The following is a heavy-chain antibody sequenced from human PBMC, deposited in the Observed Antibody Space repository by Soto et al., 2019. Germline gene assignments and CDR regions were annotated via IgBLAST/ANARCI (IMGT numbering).Heavy chain of an antibody. CDR3: AADCSSTSCLNWFDP. V-gene: IGHV1-69*13. Sequence: ASVKVSCKASGGTFSSYAISWVRQAPGQGLEWMGGIIPIFGTADYAQKFQGRVTITADESTSTAYMELSSLRSEDTAVYYCAADCSSTSCLNWFDPWGQGTLVTVSS. CDR1: GGTFSSYA. J-gene: IGHJ5*02. D-gene: IGHD2-2*01. CDR2: IIPIFGTA.